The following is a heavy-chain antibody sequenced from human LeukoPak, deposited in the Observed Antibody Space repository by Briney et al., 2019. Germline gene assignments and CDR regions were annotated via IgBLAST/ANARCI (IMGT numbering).Heavy chain of an antibody. CDR1: GFNFMNFG. V-gene: IGHV3-33*06. J-gene: IGHJ4*02. CDR3: AKVVQYTASTGTGLAS. D-gene: IGHD6-13*01. CDR2: IWYDGSFI. Sequence: PGGSLRLSCAASGFNFMNFGMHWVRQAPGKGLHWVAVIWYDGSFIYYADSVRGRFIISRDNAKNTLYLQMNSVRAEDTAIYYCAKVVQYTASTGTGLASWGQGTLVTVSS.